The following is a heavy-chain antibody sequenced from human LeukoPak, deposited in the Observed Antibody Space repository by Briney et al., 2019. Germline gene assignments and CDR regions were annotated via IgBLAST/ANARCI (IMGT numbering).Heavy chain of an antibody. D-gene: IGHD3-10*01. CDR2: MFYSGST. J-gene: IGHJ5*02. CDR1: GGSISSHF. CDR3: ARDRAPVTMIRGAPGGFDP. Sequence: SGTLSLTCTVSGGSISSHFWSWIRQPPGKGLEWIGYMFYSGSTNYNPSLKSRVTISVDASKNQFSLKLTSVSAADTAVYYCARDRAPVTMIRGAPGGFDPWGQGTLVTVSS. V-gene: IGHV4-59*11.